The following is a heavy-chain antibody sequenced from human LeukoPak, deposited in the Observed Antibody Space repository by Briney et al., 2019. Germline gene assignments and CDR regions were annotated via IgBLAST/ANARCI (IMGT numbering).Heavy chain of an antibody. CDR2: ISGSGGST. CDR3: ARGYQPHYYYYYMDV. Sequence: GGSLRLSCAASGFTFSSYAMSWVRQAPGKGLEWVSAISGSGGSTYYADSVKGRFTISRDNSKNTLYLQMNSLRAEDTAVYYCARGYQPHYYYYYMDVWGKGTTVTISS. V-gene: IGHV3-23*01. D-gene: IGHD2-2*01. CDR1: GFTFSSYA. J-gene: IGHJ6*03.